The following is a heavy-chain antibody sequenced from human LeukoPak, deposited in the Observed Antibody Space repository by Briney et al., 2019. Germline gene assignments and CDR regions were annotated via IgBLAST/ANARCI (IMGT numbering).Heavy chain of an antibody. V-gene: IGHV3-30*18. CDR3: AKEQDYGAYVFLDF. Sequence: PGRSLRLSCAASGSTFSSYGMHWVRQAPGKGLEWVARISYDGSNKFYGDSVKGRFTISRDDSKNTLSLQMNSLRPEDTALYYCAKEQDYGAYVFLDFWGQGTLVTVSS. D-gene: IGHD4-17*01. J-gene: IGHJ4*02. CDR2: ISYDGSNK. CDR1: GSTFSSYG.